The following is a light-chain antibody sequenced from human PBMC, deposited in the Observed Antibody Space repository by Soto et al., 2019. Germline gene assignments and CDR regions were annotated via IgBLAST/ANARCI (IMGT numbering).Light chain of an antibody. CDR2: AAS. CDR3: QHYYNYSWT. CDR1: QDIHNY. V-gene: IGKV1-8*01. Sequence: AVLLTQSPSSFSASTGDRATITCRASQDIHNYLAWYQQVPGKAPKLLLYAASILQTGVPSRFNGSGSGTDFTLHLDSLQSEDFATYFCQHYYNYSWTFGQGTTVE. J-gene: IGKJ1*01.